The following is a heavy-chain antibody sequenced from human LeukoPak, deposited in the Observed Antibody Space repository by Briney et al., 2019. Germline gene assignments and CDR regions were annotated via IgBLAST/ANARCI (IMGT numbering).Heavy chain of an antibody. CDR3: ARVSGRWLQTRYYFDY. CDR1: GGSFSGYY. J-gene: IGHJ4*02. V-gene: IGHV4-34*01. CDR2: INHSGST. D-gene: IGHD5-24*01. Sequence: SETLSLTCAVYGGSFSGYYWSWIRQPPGKGLEWIGEINHSGSTNYNLSLKSRVTISVDTSKNQFSLKLSSVTAADTAVYYCARVSGRWLQTRYYFDYWGQGTLVTVSS.